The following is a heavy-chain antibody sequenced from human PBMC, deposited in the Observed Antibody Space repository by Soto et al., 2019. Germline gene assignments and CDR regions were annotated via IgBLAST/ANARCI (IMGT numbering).Heavy chain of an antibody. CDR3: ARATYYYGSGNYHYYYYMDI. J-gene: IGHJ6*03. CDR2: ISRYNGNT. Sequence: ASVKVSCKASGYTLSSYGISWVRQAPGQGLEWMGWISRYNGNTDYAQKVQGRVTMTTDTSTNTAYMELRSLRSDDTAVYYCARATYYYGSGNYHYYYYMDIWGKGTTVTVSS. CDR1: GYTLSSYG. D-gene: IGHD3-10*01. V-gene: IGHV1-18*01.